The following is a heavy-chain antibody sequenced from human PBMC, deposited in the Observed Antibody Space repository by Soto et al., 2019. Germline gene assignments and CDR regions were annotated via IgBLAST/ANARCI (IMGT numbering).Heavy chain of an antibody. CDR2: MSGDGKTI. J-gene: IGHJ5*02. CDR3: ARNYVPGIAGFDP. D-gene: IGHD3-10*02. CDR1: GFTFSNYF. Sequence: GGSLSLSCAASGFTFSNYFMHWVRQVPGEGLVWVSRMSGDGKTISYADSVKGRFTISRDNAKNTLYLQMNSLRVEDTAVYYCARNYVPGIAGFDPWGQGTLVTVSS. V-gene: IGHV3-74*01.